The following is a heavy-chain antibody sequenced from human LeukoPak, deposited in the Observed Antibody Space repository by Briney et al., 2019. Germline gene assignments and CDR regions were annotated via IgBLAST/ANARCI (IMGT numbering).Heavy chain of an antibody. CDR2: INPSGGST. Sequence: ASVKVSCKASGYTFTSYYMHWVRQAPGQGLEWMGIINPSGGSTSYAQKFQGRVTMTRDTSTSTVYMELSSLRSEDTAVYYCARNMVRGVIWYYYYYMDVWGKGTTVTVSS. CDR1: GYTFTSYY. V-gene: IGHV1-46*01. J-gene: IGHJ6*03. D-gene: IGHD3-10*01. CDR3: ARNMVRGVIWYYYYYMDV.